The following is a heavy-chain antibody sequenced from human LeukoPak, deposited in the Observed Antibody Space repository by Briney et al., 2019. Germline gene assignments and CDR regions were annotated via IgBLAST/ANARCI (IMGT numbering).Heavy chain of an antibody. J-gene: IGHJ5*02. CDR2: ISYDGSNK. CDR3: AKGDWFDP. V-gene: IGHV3-30*18. Sequence: GGSLRLSCAASGFTFSSYGMHWVRQAPGKGLEWVAVISYDGSNKYYADSVKGRFTISRDNSKNTLYLQMNSLRAEDTAVYYCAKGDWFDPWGQGTLVTVSS. CDR1: GFTFSSYG.